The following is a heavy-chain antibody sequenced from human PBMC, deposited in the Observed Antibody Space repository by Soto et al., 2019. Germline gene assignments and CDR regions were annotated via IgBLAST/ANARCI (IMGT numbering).Heavy chain of an antibody. V-gene: IGHV1-46*01. D-gene: IGHD2-15*01. CDR3: ARHGPLVVVAATPNYFDY. CDR1: GYTFTSYY. J-gene: IGHJ4*02. Sequence: QVQLVQSGAEVKKPGASVKVSCKASGYTFTSYYMHWVRQAPGQGLEWMGIINPSGGCTSYAQKCQDSVTMASDTTTSSVYMELSSLRSEDTAVHYCARHGPLVVVAATPNYFDYWGQGTLVTVSS. CDR2: INPSGGCT.